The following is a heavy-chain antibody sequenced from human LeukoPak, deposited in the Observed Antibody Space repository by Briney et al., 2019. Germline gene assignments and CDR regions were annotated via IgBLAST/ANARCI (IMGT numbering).Heavy chain of an antibody. D-gene: IGHD3-22*01. CDR2: INPDGRTI. CDR3: ARVLSGSWDWFDP. V-gene: IGHV3-74*03. Sequence: GGSLRLSCAASGSTFSNYWMHWVRQAPGKGPVWVSRINPDGRTITYADSVVGRITISRDNAKNTLYLQMNSLRDEDTAVYYCARVLSGSWDWFDPWGQGTLVTVSS. J-gene: IGHJ5*02. CDR1: GSTFSNYW.